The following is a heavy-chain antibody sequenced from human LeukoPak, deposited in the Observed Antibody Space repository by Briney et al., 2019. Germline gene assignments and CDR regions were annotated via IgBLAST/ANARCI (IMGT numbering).Heavy chain of an antibody. V-gene: IGHV3-48*03. CDR1: GXTFSSYE. CDR3: ARSRRDNYYYYYGMDV. D-gene: IGHD5-24*01. Sequence: PGGSLRLSCAASGXTFSSYEMTWVRQAPGKGREWVSNISSSDTTIHYADSVKGRFTISRDNARNSLYLQMNSLRAEDTAVYYCARSRRDNYYYYYGMDVWGQGTTVTVSS. CDR2: ISSSDTTI. J-gene: IGHJ6*02.